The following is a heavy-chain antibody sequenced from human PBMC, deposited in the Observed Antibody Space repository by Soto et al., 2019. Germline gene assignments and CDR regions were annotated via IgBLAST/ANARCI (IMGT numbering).Heavy chain of an antibody. J-gene: IGHJ4*02. CDR1: GFSLTTSGVG. CDR2: IYWDDDK. D-gene: IGHD3-3*01. Sequence: QNTLNESGPTQVKPRQTLTLTCTFSGFSLTTSGVGVGWIRQSPGKAPEWLALIYWDDDKRYSPSLKSRLTITKDTSKNPVVLTMADLDPADTATYYCAHRVLRTVFGLVTTTAIYFDFWGQGTPVAVSS. V-gene: IGHV2-5*02. CDR3: AHRVLRTVFGLVTTTAIYFDF.